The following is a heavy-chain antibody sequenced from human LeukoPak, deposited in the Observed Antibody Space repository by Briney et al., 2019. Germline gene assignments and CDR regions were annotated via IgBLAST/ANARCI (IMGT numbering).Heavy chain of an antibody. D-gene: IGHD3-3*01. V-gene: IGHV1-69*13. CDR1: GYTFTSYY. Sequence: SVKVSCKASGYTFTSYYMHWVRQAPGQGLEWMGGIIPIFGTANYAQKFQGRVTITADESTSTAYMELSSLRSEDTAVYYCARAGDFWSGEIDYWGQGTLVAVSS. J-gene: IGHJ4*02. CDR2: IIPIFGTA. CDR3: ARAGDFWSGEIDY.